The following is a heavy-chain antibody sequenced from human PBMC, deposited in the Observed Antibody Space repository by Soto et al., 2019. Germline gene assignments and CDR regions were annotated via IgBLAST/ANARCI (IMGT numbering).Heavy chain of an antibody. CDR2: ISGSGINT. V-gene: IGHV3-23*01. Sequence: HPGGSLRLSCAASGFSFSTYAMSWVRRAPGKGLEWVSSISGSGINTYFAESVKGRFTISRDNSNNTLFLQMTSLSAEDAATYHSAKANERWLERDVCDRWGKGTVVTLS. D-gene: IGHD5-12*01. CDR1: GFSFSTYA. CDR3: AKANERWLERDVCDR. J-gene: IGHJ6*01.